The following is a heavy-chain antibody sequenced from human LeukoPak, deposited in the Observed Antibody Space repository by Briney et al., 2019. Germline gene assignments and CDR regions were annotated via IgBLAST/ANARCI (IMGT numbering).Heavy chain of an antibody. J-gene: IGHJ4*02. CDR1: GFTFSSYS. CDR3: ARDFRFASDY. V-gene: IGHV3-48*02. CDR2: ISPGRDTI. D-gene: IGHD3-16*01. Sequence: GGSLRLSGAASGFTFSSYSMNWVRQAPGKGLEWLSYISPGRDTIYYADSVKGRFTISRDNAKNSLFLQMNSLRDEDTAVYYCARDFRFASDYWGQGTLVTVSS.